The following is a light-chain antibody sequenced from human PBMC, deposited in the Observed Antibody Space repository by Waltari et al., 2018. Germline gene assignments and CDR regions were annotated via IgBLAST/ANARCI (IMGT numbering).Light chain of an antibody. J-gene: IGKJ4*01. CDR3: QQHNSLPLT. CDR2: DAS. CDR1: QSIGTY. V-gene: IGKV1-33*01. Sequence: IQMTQSPSSLSASVRDRVTLTCQASQSIGTYLSWYQQKPGKAPKLVIYDASNLETGVPSRFSGSGFGTDFTFTISSLQPEDIGTYYCQQHNSLPLTFGGGTKVEIK.